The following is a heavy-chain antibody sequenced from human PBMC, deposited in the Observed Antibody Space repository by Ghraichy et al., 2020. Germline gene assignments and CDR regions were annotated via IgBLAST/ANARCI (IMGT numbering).Heavy chain of an antibody. J-gene: IGHJ4*02. V-gene: IGHV3-23*01. Sequence: GSLRLSCAASGFTFSSYAMSWVRQAPGKGLEWVSAISGSGGSTYYADSVKGRFTISRDNSKNTLYLQMNSLRAEDTAVYYCANLLTGYSYYFDYWGQGTLVTVSS. CDR1: GFTFSSYA. D-gene: IGHD3-9*01. CDR2: ISGSGGST. CDR3: ANLLTGYSYYFDY.